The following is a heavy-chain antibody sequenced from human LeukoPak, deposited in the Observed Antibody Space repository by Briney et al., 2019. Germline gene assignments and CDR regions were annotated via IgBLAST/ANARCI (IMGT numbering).Heavy chain of an antibody. J-gene: IGHJ4*02. CDR1: GFTFSSYA. D-gene: IGHD1-14*01. CDR2: ISSSGSTI. Sequence: PGGSLRLSCAASGFTFSSYAMNWVRQAPGKGLEWVSYISSSGSTIYYADSVKGRFTISRDNAKNSLYLQMNSLRAEDTAVYYGARVGTLGGMVDDWGQGTLVTVSS. CDR3: ARVGTLGGMVDD. V-gene: IGHV3-48*03.